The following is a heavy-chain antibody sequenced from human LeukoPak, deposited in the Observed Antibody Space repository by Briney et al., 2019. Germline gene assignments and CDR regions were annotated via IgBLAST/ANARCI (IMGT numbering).Heavy chain of an antibody. CDR3: ARGGGPNIVVVPAAIHRKAFDI. Sequence: PSETLSLTCAVYGGSFSGYYGSWIRQPPGKGLEWIGEINHSGSTNYNPSLKSRVTISVDTSKNQFSLKLSSVTAADTAVYYCARGGGPNIVVVPAAIHRKAFDIWGQGTMVTVSS. V-gene: IGHV4-34*01. CDR1: GGSFSGYY. CDR2: INHSGST. J-gene: IGHJ3*02. D-gene: IGHD2-2*01.